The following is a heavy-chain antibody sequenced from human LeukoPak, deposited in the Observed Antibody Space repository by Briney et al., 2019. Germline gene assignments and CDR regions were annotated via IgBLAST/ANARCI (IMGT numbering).Heavy chain of an antibody. Sequence: PSETLSLTCTVSGGSISSSSYYWGWIRQPPGKGLEWIGSIYYSGSTYYNPSLNSRVTISVDTSKNQFSRKLSSVTAADTAVYYCASTVKHYCGGDCYYFDYWGQGTLVTVSS. D-gene: IGHD2-21*02. CDR3: ASTVKHYCGGDCYYFDY. J-gene: IGHJ4*02. CDR1: GGSISSSSYY. CDR2: IYYSGST. V-gene: IGHV4-39*07.